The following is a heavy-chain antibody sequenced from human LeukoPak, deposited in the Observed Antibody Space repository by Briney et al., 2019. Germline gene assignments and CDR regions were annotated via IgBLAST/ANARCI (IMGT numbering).Heavy chain of an antibody. J-gene: IGHJ3*02. D-gene: IGHD2-2*01. Sequence: SETLSLTCTVSGGSINSNSFYWGWIRHPPGKELEWIGSIYFTGSTYYNPSLKSRVTISVDTSKNQFSLKLSSVTAADTAVYYCVVVVPTVHDVFDIWGQGTMVTVSS. CDR1: GGSINSNSFY. CDR2: IYFTGST. V-gene: IGHV4-39*01. CDR3: VVVVPTVHDVFDI.